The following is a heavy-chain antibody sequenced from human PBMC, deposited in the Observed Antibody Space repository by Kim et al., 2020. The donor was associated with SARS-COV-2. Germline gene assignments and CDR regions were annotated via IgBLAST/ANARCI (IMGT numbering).Heavy chain of an antibody. D-gene: IGHD2-2*01. CDR1: GFTFSSYG. J-gene: IGHJ6*02. V-gene: IGHV3-30*18. Sequence: GGSLRLSCAASGFTFSSYGMHWVRQAPGKGLEWVAVISYDGSNKYYADSVKGRFTISRDNSKNTLYLQMNSLRAEDTAVYYCAKEGGYQLLYYYYGMDVWAPATPVTVSS. CDR2: ISYDGSNK. CDR3: AKEGGYQLLYYYYGMDV.